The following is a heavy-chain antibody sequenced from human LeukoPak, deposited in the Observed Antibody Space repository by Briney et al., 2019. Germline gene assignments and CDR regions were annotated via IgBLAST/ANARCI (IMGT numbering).Heavy chain of an antibody. D-gene: IGHD3-3*01. CDR1: GGSFSGYY. J-gene: IGHJ4*02. CDR2: INHSGST. Sequence: SETLSLTCAVYGGSFSGYYWSWIRQPPGKGLEWIGEINHSGSTNYNPSLKSRVTISVDTSKNQFSLKLSSVTAADTAVYYCARRFNYDFWSGSFDYWGQGTLVTVSS. V-gene: IGHV4-34*01. CDR3: ARRFNYDFWSGSFDY.